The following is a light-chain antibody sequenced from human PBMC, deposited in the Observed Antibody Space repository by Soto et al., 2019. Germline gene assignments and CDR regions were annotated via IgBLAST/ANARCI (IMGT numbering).Light chain of an antibody. CDR2: AAS. CDR3: QQYYSYPLT. Sequence: AIRMTQSPSSFSASTGDRVTITCRASQGISSYLAWYQQKPGKAPKLLIYAASTLQSGVPSRFSGSGSGTEFTLTISCLQAEDFATNYCQQYYSYPLTFGQGTRLEIK. J-gene: IGKJ5*01. V-gene: IGKV1-8*01. CDR1: QGISSY.